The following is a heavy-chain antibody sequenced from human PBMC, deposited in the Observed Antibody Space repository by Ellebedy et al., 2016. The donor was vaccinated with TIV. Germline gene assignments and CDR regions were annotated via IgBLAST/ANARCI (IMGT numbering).Heavy chain of an antibody. D-gene: IGHD1-26*01. CDR1: GFTFSNYN. CDR2: IRSTGSDK. J-gene: IGHJ4*02. CDR3: ARGGRDINACDY. V-gene: IGHV3-21*01. Sequence: GESLKISCVASGFTFSNYNMNWVRQSPGKGLEWVSSIRSTGSDKYYAESVKGRFTISRDNAKNTVNLQMNSLRAEDTAVYYCARGGRDINACDYWGQGTLVTVSS.